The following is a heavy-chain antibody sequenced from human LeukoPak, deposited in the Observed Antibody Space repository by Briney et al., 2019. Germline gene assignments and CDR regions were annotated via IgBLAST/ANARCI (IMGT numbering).Heavy chain of an antibody. D-gene: IGHD5-18*01. Sequence: PSETLSLTCTVSGGSISSYYWSWIRQPPGKGLEWIGYIYYSGSTNYNPSLKSRVTISVDTSKNQFSLKLSSVTAADTDVYYCARGSGYSYGSYYYGMDVWGQGTTVTVSS. CDR3: ARGSGYSYGSYYYGMDV. CDR1: GGSISSYY. J-gene: IGHJ6*02. V-gene: IGHV4-59*01. CDR2: IYYSGST.